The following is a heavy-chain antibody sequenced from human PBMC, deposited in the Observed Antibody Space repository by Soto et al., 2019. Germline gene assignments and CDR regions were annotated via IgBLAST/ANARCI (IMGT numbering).Heavy chain of an antibody. J-gene: IGHJ4*02. CDR2: ISGSGDST. Sequence: EVQLLESGGGLVQPGGSLRLSCAASGFTFSSYAMSWVRQAPGKGLEWVSVISGSGDSTYYADSVKGRFTISRDNSKNTLYLLMNSLRAEDTAVYYCARRTSGWYLDYWGQGTLVTVSS. CDR3: ARRTSGWYLDY. D-gene: IGHD6-19*01. CDR1: GFTFSSYA. V-gene: IGHV3-23*01.